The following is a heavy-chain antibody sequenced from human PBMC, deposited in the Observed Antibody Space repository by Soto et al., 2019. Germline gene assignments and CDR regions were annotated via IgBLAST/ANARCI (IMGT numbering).Heavy chain of an antibody. V-gene: IGHV1-8*01. CDR2: MNPNSGNT. CDR3: AREKGVRNDY. D-gene: IGHD3-10*01. CDR1: GYTFTSYD. J-gene: IGHJ4*02. Sequence: QVQLVQSGAEVKKPGASVKVSCKASGYTFTSYDINWVRQATGPGLEWMGWMNPNSGNTGYAQKFQGRVDRTRNTAISAAYMGLSSLRCADTAVYYCAREKGVRNDYWGQGTLVTVS.